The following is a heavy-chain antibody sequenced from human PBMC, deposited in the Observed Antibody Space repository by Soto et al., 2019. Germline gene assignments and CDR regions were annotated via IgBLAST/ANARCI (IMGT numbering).Heavy chain of an antibody. D-gene: IGHD3-22*01. J-gene: IGHJ4*02. V-gene: IGHV4-59*01. CDR3: ARLGSYYDSSGYFDY. Sequence: SETLSLTCTVSGDSISTYYWNWIRQPPGKGLEWIGYIYHSGGTSYNPSLKSRVIISVDTSKNQFSLKLSSVTAADTAVYYCARLGSYYDSSGYFDYWGQGTLVTVSS. CDR1: GDSISTYY. CDR2: IYHSGGT.